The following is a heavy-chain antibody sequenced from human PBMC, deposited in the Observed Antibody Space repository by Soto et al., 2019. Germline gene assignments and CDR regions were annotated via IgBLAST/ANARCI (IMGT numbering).Heavy chain of an antibody. CDR1: GFTFSSYG. J-gene: IGHJ6*03. CDR2: IWYDGSNK. CDR3: ARDPSPLRIAAAGMRAVMDV. V-gene: IGHV3-33*01. Sequence: GGSLRLSCAASGFTFSSYGMHWVRQAPGKGLEWVAVIWYDGSNKYYADSVKGRFTISRDNSKNTLYLQMNSLRAEDTAVYYCARDPSPLRIAAAGMRAVMDVWGKGTTVTVSS. D-gene: IGHD6-13*01.